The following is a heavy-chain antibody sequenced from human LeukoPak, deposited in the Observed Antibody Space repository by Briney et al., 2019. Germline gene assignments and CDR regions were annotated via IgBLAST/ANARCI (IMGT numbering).Heavy chain of an antibody. Sequence: GGSLRLSCAASGFTFSSYSMNWVRQAPGKGLEWVSYISSSISTIYYADSVKGRFTISRDNAKNSLYLQMNSLRAEDTAVYYCARYPYDYVWGSYRSEYFDYWGQGTLVTVSS. CDR1: GFTFSSYS. J-gene: IGHJ4*02. D-gene: IGHD3-16*02. CDR2: ISSSISTI. CDR3: ARYPYDYVWGSYRSEYFDY. V-gene: IGHV3-48*04.